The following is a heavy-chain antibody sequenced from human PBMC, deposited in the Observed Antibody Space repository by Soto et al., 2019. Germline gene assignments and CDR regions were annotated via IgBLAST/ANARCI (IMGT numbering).Heavy chain of an antibody. J-gene: IGHJ6*02. D-gene: IGHD3-10*01. CDR1: GYTFTNYG. Sequence: GASVKVSCKASGYTFTNYGISWVRQAPGQGLEWMGWISANNGNTHYALKFQGRVTMTTDTSTSTVYMELRSLRSDDTAVYYCARAGSSLGYAMDVWGRGTTVTVSS. V-gene: IGHV1-18*04. CDR3: ARAGSSLGYAMDV. CDR2: ISANNGNT.